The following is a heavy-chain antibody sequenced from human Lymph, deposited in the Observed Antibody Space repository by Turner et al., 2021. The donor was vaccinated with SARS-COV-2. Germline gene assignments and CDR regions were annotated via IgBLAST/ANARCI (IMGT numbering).Heavy chain of an antibody. Sequence: QVQLVASGGGLVQPGRSLRLSCAASGFTFSGYGMYWVRQAPGKGLGWVAVISYDGSNKYYADSVKGRFTISRDNSKNTLYMQMNSLRAEDTAVYYCAKQGGGRYCSGGSCYRGYFDYWGQGTLVTVSS. D-gene: IGHD2-15*01. CDR2: ISYDGSNK. V-gene: IGHV3-30*18. CDR1: GFTFSGYG. CDR3: AKQGGGRYCSGGSCYRGYFDY. J-gene: IGHJ4*02.